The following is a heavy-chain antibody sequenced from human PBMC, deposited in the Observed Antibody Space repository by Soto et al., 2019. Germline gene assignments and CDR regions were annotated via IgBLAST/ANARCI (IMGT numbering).Heavy chain of an antibody. Sequence: ASVKVSCKASGYTFTIYDINWVRQATGQGLEWMGWMNPNSGNTGYAQKFQGRVTMTRNTSISTAYMELSSLRSEDTAVYYCARGLLAAALGGFDPWGQGTLVTVSS. CDR3: ARGLLAAALGGFDP. CDR2: MNPNSGNT. J-gene: IGHJ5*02. CDR1: GYTFTIYD. V-gene: IGHV1-8*01. D-gene: IGHD6-13*01.